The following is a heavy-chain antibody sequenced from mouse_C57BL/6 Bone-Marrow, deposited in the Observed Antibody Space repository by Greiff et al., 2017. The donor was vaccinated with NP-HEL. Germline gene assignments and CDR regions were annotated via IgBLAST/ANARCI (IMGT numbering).Heavy chain of an antibody. CDR3: AIGLRAY. CDR2: ISDGGSYT. D-gene: IGHD1-1*01. CDR1: GFTFSSYA. Sequence: EVQLQESGGGLVKPGGSLKLSFAASGFTFSSYAMSWVRQTPEKRLEWVATISDGGSYTYYPDNVKGRFTISRYNAKNNLYLQMSHLKSEDTAMYYCAIGLRAYWGQGTLVTVSA. J-gene: IGHJ3*01. V-gene: IGHV5-4*01.